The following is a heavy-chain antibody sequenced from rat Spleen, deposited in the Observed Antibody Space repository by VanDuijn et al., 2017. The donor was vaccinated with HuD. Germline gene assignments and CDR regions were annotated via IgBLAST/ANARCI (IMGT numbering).Heavy chain of an antibody. D-gene: IGHD1-10*01. Sequence: QVQLKESGPGLVQPSQTLSLTCTVSGFSLTSYNVHWVRQSTGKGLEWLGLIWTGGNTGYNSALKSRLTFSRDTSKSQVCLKMNSMQTEDTAMYFCASHNNLDYWGQGVMVTVSS. CDR2: IWTGGNT. V-gene: IGHV2-30*01. CDR1: GFSLTSYN. J-gene: IGHJ2*01. CDR3: ASHNNLDY.